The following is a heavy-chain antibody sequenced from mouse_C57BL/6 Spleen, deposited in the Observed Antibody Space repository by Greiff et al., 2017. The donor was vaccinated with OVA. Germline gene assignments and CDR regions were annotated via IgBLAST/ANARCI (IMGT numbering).Heavy chain of an antibody. CDR1: GYTFTSYW. D-gene: IGHD1-1*01. V-gene: IGHV1-50*01. CDR3: ARNYYGSPRYFDV. CDR2: IDPSDSYT. Sequence: VQLQQPGAELVKPGASVKLSCKASGYTFTSYWMQWVKQRPGQGLEWIGEIDPSDSYTNYNQKFKGKATLTVDTSSSTAYMQLSSLTSEDSAVYYCARNYYGSPRYFDVWGTGTTVTVSS. J-gene: IGHJ1*03.